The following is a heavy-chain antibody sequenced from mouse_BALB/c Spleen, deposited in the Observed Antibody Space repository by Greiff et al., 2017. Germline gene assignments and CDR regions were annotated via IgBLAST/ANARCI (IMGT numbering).Heavy chain of an antibody. Sequence: EVMLVESGGGLVKPGGSLKLSCAASGFTFSSYAMSWVRQSPEKRLEWVAEISSGGSYTYYPDTVTGRFTISRDNAKNTLYLEMSSLRSEDTAMYYCARGYYGSIYWYFDVWGAGTTVTVSS. D-gene: IGHD1-1*01. V-gene: IGHV5-9-4*01. CDR2: ISSGGSYT. CDR1: GFTFSSYA. J-gene: IGHJ1*01. CDR3: ARGYYGSIYWYFDV.